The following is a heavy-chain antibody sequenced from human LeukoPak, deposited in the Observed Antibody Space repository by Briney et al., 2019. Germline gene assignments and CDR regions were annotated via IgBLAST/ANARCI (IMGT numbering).Heavy chain of an antibody. J-gene: IGHJ5*02. CDR2: ISAYNGNT. V-gene: IGHV1-18*01. Sequence: ASVKVSCKASGGTFSSYGISWVRQAPGQGLEWMGWISAYNGNTNYAQKLQGRVTMTTDTSTSTAYMELRSLRSDDTAVYYCARDISDSSGPNWFDPWGQGTLVTVSS. CDR1: GGTFSSYG. CDR3: ARDISDSSGPNWFDP. D-gene: IGHD3-22*01.